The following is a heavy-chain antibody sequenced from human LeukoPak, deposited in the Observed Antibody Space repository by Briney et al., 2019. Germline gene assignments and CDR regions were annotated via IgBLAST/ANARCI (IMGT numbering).Heavy chain of an antibody. D-gene: IGHD4-17*01. J-gene: IGHJ4*02. V-gene: IGHV4-31*03. CDR1: GGSISSGGYY. CDR3: ARSGTVTTWNY. Sequence: PSETLSLTCTVSGGSISSGGYYWSWIRQHPGKGLEWIGCIYYSGTTYYHPSLTSRVSISVDTSKNQFSLKLSSVTAADTAVYYCARSGTVTTWNYWGQGTLVTVSS. CDR2: IYYSGTT.